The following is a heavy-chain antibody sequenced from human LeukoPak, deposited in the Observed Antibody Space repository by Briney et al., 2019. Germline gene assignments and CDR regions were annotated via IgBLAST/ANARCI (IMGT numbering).Heavy chain of an antibody. CDR2: ISYDGSNK. CDR1: GFTFSSYA. D-gene: IGHD5-12*01. Sequence: GGSLRLSCAASGFTFSSYAMHWVRQAPGKGLEWVAVISYDGSNKYYADSVKGRFTISRDNSKNTLYPQMNSLRAEDTAVYYCARVEGYSGYDSGYNWFDPWGQGTLVTVSS. CDR3: ARVEGYSGYDSGYNWFDP. V-gene: IGHV3-30-3*01. J-gene: IGHJ5*02.